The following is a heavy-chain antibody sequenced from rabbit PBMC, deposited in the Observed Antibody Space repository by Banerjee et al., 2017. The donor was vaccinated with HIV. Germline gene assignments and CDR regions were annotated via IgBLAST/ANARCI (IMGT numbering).Heavy chain of an antibody. Sequence: LEWIACIYPGYSDSTYYASWAKGRFTISKTSSTTVTLQMTSLTAADTATYFCARASSSGYYPINLWGPGTLVTVS. CDR3: ARASSSGYYPINL. J-gene: IGHJ4*01. V-gene: IGHV1S40*01. D-gene: IGHD1-1*01. CDR2: IYPGYSDST.